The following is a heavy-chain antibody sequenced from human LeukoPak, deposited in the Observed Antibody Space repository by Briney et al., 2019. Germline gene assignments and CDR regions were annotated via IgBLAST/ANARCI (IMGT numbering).Heavy chain of an antibody. D-gene: IGHD1-26*01. J-gene: IGHJ3*02. CDR3: ARAGGTYYGIAFDI. Sequence: GGSLRLSCAASGFTFSTFAMIWVRQPPGKGLEWVSSIFPSGGEIHYADSVRGRFTISRDNSKSTLSLQMNSLRAEDTAVYYCARAGGTYYGIAFDIWGQGTMVTVSS. V-gene: IGHV3-23*01. CDR2: IFPSGGEI. CDR1: GFTFSTFA.